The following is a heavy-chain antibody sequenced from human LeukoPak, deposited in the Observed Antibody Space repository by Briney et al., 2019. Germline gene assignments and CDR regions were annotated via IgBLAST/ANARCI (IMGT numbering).Heavy chain of an antibody. CDR1: GYTFTDYY. D-gene: IGHD4-17*01. V-gene: IGHV1-2*02. CDR2: INPNSGGT. CDR3: ARGWRDYGDYVYYFDY. Sequence: ASVKVSCKTSGYTFTDYYMHWVRQAPGQGLEWMGWINPNSGGTNYAQNFQGRVTMTRDTSISTAYMEVSRLRSDDPAVCYCARGWRDYGDYVYYFDYWGQGTLVTVSS. J-gene: IGHJ4*02.